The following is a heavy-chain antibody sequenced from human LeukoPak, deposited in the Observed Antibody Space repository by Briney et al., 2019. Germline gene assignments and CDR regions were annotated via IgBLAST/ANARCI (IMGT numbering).Heavy chain of an antibody. J-gene: IGHJ4*02. CDR3: VRDLDLGGYSSFEY. D-gene: IGHD4-23*01. V-gene: IGHV3-74*01. CDR1: GFTFSSSW. CDR2: IKSDGSSS. Sequence: GGSLRLSCAASGFTFSSSWIHWVRQAPGKGLVWVSRIKSDGSSSTYADSLKGRFTISRDSAKNSLYLQMNTLRAEDTAVYYCVRDLDLGGYSSFEYWGQGTLVTVSS.